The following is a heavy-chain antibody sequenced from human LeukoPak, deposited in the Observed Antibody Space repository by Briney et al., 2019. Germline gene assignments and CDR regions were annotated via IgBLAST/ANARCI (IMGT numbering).Heavy chain of an antibody. CDR2: IMPLFGTA. V-gene: IGHV1-69*05. Sequence: SSVKVSCKTSGGTFNNSAISWVRQAPGQGLEWLGGIMPLFGTAGYAQKFQGRVTITTDESTRTVYLELTSLTSEDTAVYYCARDVHGDYGSGWFDPWGQGTLVSVSS. CDR1: GGTFNNSA. J-gene: IGHJ5*02. CDR3: ARDVHGDYGSGWFDP. D-gene: IGHD4-17*01.